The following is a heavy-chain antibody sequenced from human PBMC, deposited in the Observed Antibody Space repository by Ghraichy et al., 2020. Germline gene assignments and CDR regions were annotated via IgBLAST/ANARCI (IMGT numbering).Heavy chain of an antibody. D-gene: IGHD2-21*01. CDR2: ISSSTSTI. CDR1: GFTFSSYS. Sequence: GGSLRLSCAASGFTFSSYSMNWVRQAPGKGLEWVSYISSSTSTIYYADSVKGRFTISRDNAKNSLYLQMNSLRDEDTAVYYCARDGRDIYCGTDCYQFDYWGQGTLVTVSS. CDR3: ARDGRDIYCGTDCYQFDY. V-gene: IGHV3-48*02. J-gene: IGHJ4*02.